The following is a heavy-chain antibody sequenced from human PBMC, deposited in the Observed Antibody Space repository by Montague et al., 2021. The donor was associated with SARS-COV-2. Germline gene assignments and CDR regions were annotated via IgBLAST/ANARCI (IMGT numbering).Heavy chain of an antibody. CDR2: VHYTGST. CDR1: GGSMSGYY. V-gene: IGHV4-59*01. D-gene: IGHD1-1*01. Sequence: SETLSLTCEVSGGSMSGYYWTWIRQSPGKGLEWIGYVHYTGSTKYNPSLKTRVSLSLDTPKNHFSLHLSSVTAADTAIYFCARAQNTCFIANCVNYFDVWGLGALVPVS. J-gene: IGHJ4*02. CDR3: ARAQNTCFIANCVNYFDV.